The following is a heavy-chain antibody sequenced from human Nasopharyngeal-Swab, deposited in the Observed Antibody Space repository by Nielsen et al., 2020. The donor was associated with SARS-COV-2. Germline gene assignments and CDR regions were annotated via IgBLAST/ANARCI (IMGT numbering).Heavy chain of an antibody. CDR2: ILGSGDTP. J-gene: IGHJ6*02. Sequence: GESLKLSFASSGFPFRSYALSLVRQAPGKGLEWVSIILGSGDTPYYPDSVKDRFTISRDNSKNTLFLQTNSLRVEDTAVYYCAKAPYLRGLDVWGQGTTVTV. CDR3: AKAPYLRGLDV. CDR1: GFPFRSYA. V-gene: IGHV3-23*01. D-gene: IGHD2-21*01.